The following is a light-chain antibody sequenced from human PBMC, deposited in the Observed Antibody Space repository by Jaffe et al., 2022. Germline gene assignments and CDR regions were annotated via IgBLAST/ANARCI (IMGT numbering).Light chain of an antibody. J-gene: IGKJ3*01. V-gene: IGKV1-39*01. CDR3: QQSYNSPFT. CDR1: QSISSY. CDR2: AAS. Sequence: DIQMTQSPSSLSASVGDRVTITCRASQSISSYLNWYQIKPGKAPKLLIYAASSLQSGVPSTFSGSGSGTDFTLTISSLQPEDFATYYCQQSYNSPFTFGPGTKVDIK.